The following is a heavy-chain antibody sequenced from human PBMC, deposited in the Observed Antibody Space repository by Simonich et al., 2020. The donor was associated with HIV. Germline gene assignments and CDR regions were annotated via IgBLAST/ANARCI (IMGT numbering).Heavy chain of an antibody. D-gene: IGHD2-2*02. J-gene: IGHJ4*02. V-gene: IGHV4-34*01. CDR3: ARHSRGYLYGFFDY. CDR1: DGSFSGYQ. CDR2: INHSGNI. Sequence: QVQLQQWGAGLLKPSETLSLTCAVYDGSFSGYQWSCIRQNPEKGLEWIGEINHSGNIHHNPSLKSRVPISVDTSNNQFSLKLSSVTAADTAVYYCARHSRGYLYGFFDYWGQGTLVTVSS.